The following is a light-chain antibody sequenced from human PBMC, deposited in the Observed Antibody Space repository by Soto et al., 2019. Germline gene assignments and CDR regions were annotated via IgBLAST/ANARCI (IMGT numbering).Light chain of an antibody. Sequence: DIQMTLSPSSLSASVGDRVHITCRASQTIAMYVNWFQQKPGKAPKTLIFTTTSLQSGVPPRFSGSVSETDFTLTISRLQPEDSATYYCQQSLTTPYTFGQGTKLEIK. CDR3: QQSLTTPYT. V-gene: IGKV1-39*01. CDR2: TTT. J-gene: IGKJ2*01. CDR1: QTIAMY.